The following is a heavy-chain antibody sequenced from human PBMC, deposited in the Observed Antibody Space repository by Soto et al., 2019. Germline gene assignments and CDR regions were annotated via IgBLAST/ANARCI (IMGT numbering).Heavy chain of an antibody. D-gene: IGHD2-15*01. V-gene: IGHV3-23*01. J-gene: IGHJ6*02. CDR2: ISGSGGST. CDR3: AQMGCSGGSCYWNYYYGMAV. CDR1: GFTFSSYA. Sequence: EVQLLESGGGLVQPGGSLRLSCGASGFTFSSYAMSWVRQAPGKGLEWVSAISGSGGSTYYADSVKGRFTISRDNSKNTLYLQMNSLRGEDTAVYYCAQMGCSGGSCYWNYYYGMAVGGQGTTVTVSS.